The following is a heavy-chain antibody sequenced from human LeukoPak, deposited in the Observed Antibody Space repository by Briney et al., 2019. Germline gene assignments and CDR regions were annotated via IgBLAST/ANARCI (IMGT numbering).Heavy chain of an antibody. Sequence: GGSLRRSCAASGLTVSSNCTSWVRQAPGKGLEWVSFIYSGGNTYYADSVKGRFTISRDNSKNTFHLQMNSLRAEDTAVYYCARRAGDYSHPYDYWGQGTLVTVSS. D-gene: IGHD3-22*01. V-gene: IGHV3-53*01. CDR3: ARRAGDYSHPYDY. CDR2: IYSGGNT. J-gene: IGHJ4*02. CDR1: GLTVSSNC.